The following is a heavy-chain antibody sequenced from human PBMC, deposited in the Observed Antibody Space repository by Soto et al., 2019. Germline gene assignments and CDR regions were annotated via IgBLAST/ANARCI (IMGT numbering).Heavy chain of an antibody. D-gene: IGHD3-10*01. Sequence: EVQLVESGGGLVKPGGSLRLSCAASGFTFSNAWMNWVRQAPGKGLEWVGRIKSRTDGGTTDYAAPVKGRFTFSRDDSQNTVYLQMNSLKTEDTAVYYCTSTSTLGSGSWPWAQGTLVTVSS. V-gene: IGHV3-15*07. CDR1: GFTFSNAW. J-gene: IGHJ4*02. CDR2: IKSRTDGGTT. CDR3: TSTSTLGSGSWP.